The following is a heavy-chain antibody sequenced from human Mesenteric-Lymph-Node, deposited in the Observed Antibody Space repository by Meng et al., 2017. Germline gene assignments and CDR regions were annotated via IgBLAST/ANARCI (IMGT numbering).Heavy chain of an antibody. CDR3: ARRHFNYREDC. J-gene: IGHJ4*02. CDR1: GFTVSSTF. CDR2: VYGDGST. Sequence: GESLKISCVVSGFTVSSTFMSWVRQAPGKGPEWVSVVYGDGSTYYADYVKGRFTISSDKSENMVYLQMNSLRVEDTAVYYCARRHFNYREDCWGQGTQVTVSS. D-gene: IGHD5-24*01. V-gene: IGHV3-53*01.